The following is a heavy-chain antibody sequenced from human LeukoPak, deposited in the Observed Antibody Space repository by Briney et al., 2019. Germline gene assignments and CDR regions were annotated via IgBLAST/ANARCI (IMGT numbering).Heavy chain of an antibody. CDR1: GGTFSSYA. D-gene: IGHD4-17*01. J-gene: IGHJ4*02. CDR2: IIPILGIA. CDR3: ARDRGTTVTTTLGY. Sequence: SVKVSCKASGGTFSSYAISLVRQAPGQGLEWMGRIIPILGIANYAQKFQGRVTITADKSTSTAYMELSSLRSEDTAVYYCARDRGTTVTTTLGYWGQGTLVTVSS. V-gene: IGHV1-69*04.